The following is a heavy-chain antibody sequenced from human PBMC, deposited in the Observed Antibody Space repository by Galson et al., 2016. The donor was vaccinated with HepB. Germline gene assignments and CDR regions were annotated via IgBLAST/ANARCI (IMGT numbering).Heavy chain of an antibody. V-gene: IGHV3-48*02. CDR2: INSSSSTI. D-gene: IGHD4-23*01. Sequence: SLRPSCAVSGFTFSSYSMDWVRQAPGKGLEWVSYINSSSSTIYYADSAMGRFTISRDNAKNSLYLQMNSLRDEDTAVYYCARESYYGGNSLDQYYFDYWGQGTLVTFSS. CDR1: GFTFSSYS. J-gene: IGHJ4*02. CDR3: ARESYYGGNSLDQYYFDY.